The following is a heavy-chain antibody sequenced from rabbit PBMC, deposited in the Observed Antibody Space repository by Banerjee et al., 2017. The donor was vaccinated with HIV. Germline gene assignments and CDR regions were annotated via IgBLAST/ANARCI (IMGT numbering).Heavy chain of an antibody. J-gene: IGHJ6*01. CDR1: GFSFSSSYY. V-gene: IGHV1S45*01. D-gene: IGHD6-1*01. CDR3: AREAYTYGYAGYAYGDGMDL. CDR2: IDGGSSGST. Sequence: QEQLEESGGDPVKPGASRTLTCTASGFSFSSSYYMCWVRQAPGKGLEWIACIDGGSSGSTHYASWAKGRFTISKASWTTVTLQMTSLTAADTASYFCAREAYTYGYAGYAYGDGMDLWGQGTLVTVS.